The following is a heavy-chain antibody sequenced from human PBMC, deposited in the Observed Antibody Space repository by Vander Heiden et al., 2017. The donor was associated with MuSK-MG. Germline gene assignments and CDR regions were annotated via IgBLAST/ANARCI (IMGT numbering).Heavy chain of an antibody. V-gene: IGHV1-69*01. Sequence: SSCGFTWVRRAPGQGLEWMGGFIPVFGTANYAQKFQGRVTISADESTSTAYMELSSLRSEDTAVYYCAMGYYDSSGYGVYYGLDVWGQGTTVTVSS. CDR3: AMGYYDSSGYGVYYGLDV. D-gene: IGHD3-22*01. CDR1: SSCG. J-gene: IGHJ6*02. CDR2: FIPVFGTA.